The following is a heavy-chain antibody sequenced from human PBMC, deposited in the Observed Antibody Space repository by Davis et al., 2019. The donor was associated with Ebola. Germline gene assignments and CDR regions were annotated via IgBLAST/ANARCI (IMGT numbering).Heavy chain of an antibody. CDR1: GFTFSDHY. Sequence: GESLKISCAASGFTFSDHYMDWVRQAPGKGLEWVARSRDKANSYTTGYAASVRGRFTISRDDSKNSLYLQMNSLKTEDTAVYYCARTSPGLSDYWGQGTLVTVSS. CDR2: SRDKANSYTT. J-gene: IGHJ4*02. CDR3: ARTSPGLSDY. V-gene: IGHV3-72*01.